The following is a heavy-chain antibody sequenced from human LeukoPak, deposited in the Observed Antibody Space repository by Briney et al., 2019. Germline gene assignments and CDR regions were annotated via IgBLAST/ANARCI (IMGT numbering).Heavy chain of an antibody. CDR3: ARTYYYGSGRCETSKRLVEY. V-gene: IGHV4-31*11. CDR2: NYYSGST. J-gene: IGHJ4*02. Sequence: SQTLSLTCAVSGYSISSGGYYWCWIRQPPEEGLECIGYNYYSGSTYYNPSLKSGVTISVDTSKNQFSLKLSSVTAADTAVYYCARTYYYGSGRCETSKRLVEYWGQGTLVTVSS. CDR1: GYSISSGGYY. D-gene: IGHD3-10*01.